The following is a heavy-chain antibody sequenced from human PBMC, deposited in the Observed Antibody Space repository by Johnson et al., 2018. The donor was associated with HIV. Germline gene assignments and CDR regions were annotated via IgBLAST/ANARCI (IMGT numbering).Heavy chain of an antibody. CDR3: TTAIVIDAFDI. V-gene: IGHV3-15*01. Sequence: QLVESGGGLVKPGGSLRLSCAASGFTFSNVWMTWVRQAPGKGLEWVGRIKRKIEGETTDYAAPVKGRFTISRDDSKNTLYLQMNSLTTEDTAVYYCTTAIVIDAFDIWGQGTMVTVSS. CDR2: IKRKIEGETT. D-gene: IGHD3-16*02. CDR1: GFTFSNVW. J-gene: IGHJ3*02.